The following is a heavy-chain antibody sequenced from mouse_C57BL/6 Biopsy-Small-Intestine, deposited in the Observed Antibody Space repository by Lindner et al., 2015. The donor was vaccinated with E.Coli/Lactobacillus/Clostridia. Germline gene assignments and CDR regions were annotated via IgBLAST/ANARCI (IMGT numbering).Heavy chain of an antibody. CDR3: ASYGNFDY. J-gene: IGHJ2*01. D-gene: IGHD2-1*01. Sequence: VQLQESGAELVKPGASVKLSCKASGYAFSSYWMNWVKQRPGQGLEWIGVINPGSGGTNYNEKFKGKATLTADKSSSTAYMQLSSLTSEDSAVYFCASYGNFDYWGQGTTLTVSS. CDR2: INPGSGGT. CDR1: GYAFSSYW. V-gene: IGHV1-80*01.